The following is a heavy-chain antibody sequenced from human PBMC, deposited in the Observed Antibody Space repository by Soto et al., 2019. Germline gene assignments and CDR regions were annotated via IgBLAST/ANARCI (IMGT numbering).Heavy chain of an antibody. J-gene: IGHJ4*02. CDR1: GGSISSYY. D-gene: IGHD5-18*01. V-gene: IGHV4-59*01. CDR2: IYYSGNT. Sequence: SETLSLTCTVSGGSISSYYWSWIRQPPGKGLEWIGYIYYSGNTNYNPSLKSRVTISVDTSKNQFSLKLNSVTAADTAVYYCARNVDTASSFDSWGQGTLVTVSS. CDR3: ARNVDTASSFDS.